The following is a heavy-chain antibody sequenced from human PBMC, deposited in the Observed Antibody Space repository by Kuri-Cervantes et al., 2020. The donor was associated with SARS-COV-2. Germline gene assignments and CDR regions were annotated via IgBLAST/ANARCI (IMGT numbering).Heavy chain of an antibody. CDR1: GGSISSRSYY. CDR2: IYYSGST. Sequence: SETLSLTCSVSGGSISSRSYYWGWIRQPPGKGLEWIGSIYYSGSTNYNPTLESRVTISVDTSTNQFFLNLTSVTAADTAVYYCARQGGYYGMDAWGQGTTVTVSS. J-gene: IGHJ6*02. CDR3: ARQGGYYGMDA. D-gene: IGHD3-22*01. V-gene: IGHV4-39*01.